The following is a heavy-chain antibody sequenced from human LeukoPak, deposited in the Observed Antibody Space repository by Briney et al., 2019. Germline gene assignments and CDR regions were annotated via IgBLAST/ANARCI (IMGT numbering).Heavy chain of an antibody. V-gene: IGHV3-23*01. J-gene: IGHJ4*02. Sequence: GGSLRLSCAASGFTFSTNPMSWVRQAPGKGLEWVSAISDTRTYYADAVKGRFTLSSDSSRNTVYFQLNNLRVEDTAICYCAKASWVSSTDAVRWGQGTLVTVSS. CDR2: ISDTRT. CDR1: GFTFSTNP. CDR3: AKASWVSSTDAVR. D-gene: IGHD3-16*01.